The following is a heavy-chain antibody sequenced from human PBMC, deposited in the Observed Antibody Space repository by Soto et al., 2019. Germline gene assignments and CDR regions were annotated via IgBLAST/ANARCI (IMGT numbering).Heavy chain of an antibody. J-gene: IGHJ4*02. V-gene: IGHV1-3*01. CDR3: AGAVAVAADFDY. CDR1: GYTFTGSA. CDR2: INAGNGNT. D-gene: IGHD6-19*01. Sequence: SVKVSCKASGYTFTGSAMHWVSQAPGQRLEWMGWINAGNGNTKYSQKFQGRVTITRDTSASTAYMELSSLRSEDTAVYYCAGAVAVAADFDYWGQGTLVTVSS.